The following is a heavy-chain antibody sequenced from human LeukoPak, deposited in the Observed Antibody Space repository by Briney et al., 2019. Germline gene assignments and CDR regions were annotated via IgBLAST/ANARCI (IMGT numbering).Heavy chain of an antibody. CDR2: ISSSGSTI. V-gene: IGHV3-48*04. CDR1: GFTVSSNS. Sequence: GGSLRLSCTVSGFTVSSNSMSWVRQAPGKGLEWVSYISSSGSTIYYADSVKGRFTISRDNAKNSLYLQMNSLRAEDTAVYYCARVNYPLLVYYYYYMDVWGKGTTVTISS. J-gene: IGHJ6*03. CDR3: ARVNYPLLVYYYYYMDV. D-gene: IGHD2-15*01.